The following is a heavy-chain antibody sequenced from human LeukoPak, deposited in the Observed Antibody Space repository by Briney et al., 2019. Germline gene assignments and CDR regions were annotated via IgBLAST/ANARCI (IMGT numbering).Heavy chain of an antibody. CDR1: GYSFTTYW. V-gene: IGHV5-51*01. J-gene: IGHJ3*02. Sequence: GESLKISCKGSGYSFTTYWINWVRQMPGKGLEWMGIIYPDDSDTRNSPSFQGQVTISADKSISTAYLKWSSLKASDTAMYYCARLSSTNAFDIWGQGTMVTVSS. CDR2: IYPDDSDT. CDR3: ARLSSTNAFDI. D-gene: IGHD1-1*01.